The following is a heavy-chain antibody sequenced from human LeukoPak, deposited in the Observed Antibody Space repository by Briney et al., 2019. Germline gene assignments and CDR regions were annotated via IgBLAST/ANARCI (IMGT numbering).Heavy chain of an antibody. CDR2: IYHSGSI. CDR3: ARAGAAAGVYYYYGMDV. D-gene: IGHD6-13*01. CDR1: GGSLRSGGFY. V-gene: IGHV4-39*07. Sequence: SETLSLTCTVSGGSLRSGGFYWGWIRQPPGKGLEWIGSIYHSGSIYYNPSLKSRVTISVDTSKNQFSLKLSSVTAADTAVYYCARAGAAAGVYYYYGMDVWGQGTTVTVSS. J-gene: IGHJ6*02.